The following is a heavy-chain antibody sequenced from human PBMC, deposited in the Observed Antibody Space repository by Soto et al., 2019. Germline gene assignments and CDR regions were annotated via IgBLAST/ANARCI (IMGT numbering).Heavy chain of an antibody. CDR2: ISAYNGNT. D-gene: IGHD3-22*01. CDR3: ARDPPDYYDSSGYYARFDY. J-gene: IGHJ4*02. V-gene: IGHV1-18*01. Sequence: GASGKVSCKASGCTFTSYGIRWVRPAPGQGLEWMGWISAYNGNTNYAQKLQGRVTMTTDTSTSTAYMELRSLRSDDTSVYYCARDPPDYYDSSGYYARFDYWGQGTLVTVSS. CDR1: GCTFTSYG.